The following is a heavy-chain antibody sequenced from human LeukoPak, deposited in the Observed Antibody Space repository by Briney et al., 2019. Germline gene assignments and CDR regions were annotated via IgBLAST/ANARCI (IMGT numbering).Heavy chain of an antibody. CDR3: ARGLQLGNNWFDP. CDR1: GYTFTSYY. V-gene: IGHV1-46*01. Sequence: GASVKVSCKASGYTFTSYYTHWVRQAPGQGLEWMGIINPSGATDYAQKFQGRVTMTRDTSTSTVYMELSSLRSEDTAVYYCARGLQLGNNWFDPWGQGTLVTVSS. J-gene: IGHJ5*02. CDR2: INPSGAT. D-gene: IGHD7-27*01.